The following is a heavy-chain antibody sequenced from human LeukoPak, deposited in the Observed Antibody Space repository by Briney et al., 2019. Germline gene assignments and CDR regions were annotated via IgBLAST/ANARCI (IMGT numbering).Heavy chain of an antibody. CDR2: ISSSSSTI. D-gene: IGHD1-1*01. Sequence: PGGSLRLSCAASGCSFSTYSMNWVRQAPGKGLEWISYISSSSSTIYYADSVKGRFTISRDNAKNSLYLQMNSLRDEDTAVYYCARNVAFDYWGQGTLVTVSS. CDR1: GCSFSTYS. J-gene: IGHJ4*02. CDR3: ARNVAFDY. V-gene: IGHV3-48*02.